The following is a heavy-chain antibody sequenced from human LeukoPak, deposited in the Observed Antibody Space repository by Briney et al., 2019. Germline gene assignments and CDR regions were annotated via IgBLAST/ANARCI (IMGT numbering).Heavy chain of an antibody. CDR1: GYTFTSYG. CDR3: ARVEGIQPWWRGMDV. D-gene: IGHD5-18*01. V-gene: IGHV1-18*04. Sequence: GASVKVSCKASGYTFTSYGISWVRQAPGQGLEWMGGISAYNGNTNYAQKLQGRVTMTTDRSTSTAYMALRRLSSDDTAVYYCARVEGIQPWWRGMDVWGKGTTVTVSS. CDR2: ISAYNGNT. J-gene: IGHJ6*04.